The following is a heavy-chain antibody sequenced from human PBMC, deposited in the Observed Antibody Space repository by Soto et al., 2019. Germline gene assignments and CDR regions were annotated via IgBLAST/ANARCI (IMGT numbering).Heavy chain of an antibody. CDR3: ARNWFGDNWFDP. V-gene: IGHV1-3*01. D-gene: IGHD3-10*01. CDR1: GYTFTSYA. CDR2: INAGNGNT. Sequence: GASVKVSCKASGYTFTSYAMHWVRQAPGQRLEWMGWINAGNGNTRYSQKFQGRVTITRDTSASTAYMELSSLRSEDTAVYYCARNWFGDNWFDPWGQGTLVTVSS. J-gene: IGHJ5*02.